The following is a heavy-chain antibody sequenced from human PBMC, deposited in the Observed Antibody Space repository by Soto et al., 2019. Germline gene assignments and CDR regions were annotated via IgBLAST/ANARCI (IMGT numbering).Heavy chain of an antibody. CDR1: GFTFSSYG. D-gene: IGHD6-19*01. J-gene: IGHJ4*02. Sequence: PGGSLRLSCAASGFTFSSYGMHWVRQAPGKGLEWVAVISYDGSNKYYADSVKGRFTISRDNSKNTLYLQMNSLRAEDTAVYYCAKDEYSSGWSLDYWGQGT. V-gene: IGHV3-30*18. CDR3: AKDEYSSGWSLDY. CDR2: ISYDGSNK.